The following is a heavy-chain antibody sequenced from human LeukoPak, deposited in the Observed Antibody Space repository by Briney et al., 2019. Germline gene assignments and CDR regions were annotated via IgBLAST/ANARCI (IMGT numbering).Heavy chain of an antibody. V-gene: IGHV5-51*01. J-gene: IGHJ6*03. Sequence: GESLKISCKGSGDTFNTHWIGWVRQMPGKGLEWMGIIYPGDSDTRYSPSFEGQVAISPDKSSRPDYLQWSILKASDNAMYYCARLKSRETQYIEQKLLYGYYYYYYMDVWGKGTTVTVPS. CDR2: IYPGDSDT. CDR1: GDTFNTHW. CDR3: ARLKSRETQYIEQKLLYGYYYYYYMDV. D-gene: IGHD2-2*02.